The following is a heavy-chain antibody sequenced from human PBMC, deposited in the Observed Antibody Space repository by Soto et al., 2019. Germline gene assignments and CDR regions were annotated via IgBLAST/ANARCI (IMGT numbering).Heavy chain of an antibody. D-gene: IGHD6-19*01. V-gene: IGHV1-18*01. J-gene: IGHJ4*02. CDR3: ARDSAVTGTSGTDY. CDR1: GFSFTSFG. CDR2: ISAYTGTT. Sequence: QVQLVQSGAEVKKPGASVKVSCKASGFSFTSFGFSWVRQAPGQGLEWLGWISAYTGTTNYAQKVQGRLTMTTDTSTSTAYMELRSLRSDDTAVYYCARDSAVTGTSGTDYWGRGTLVTVSS.